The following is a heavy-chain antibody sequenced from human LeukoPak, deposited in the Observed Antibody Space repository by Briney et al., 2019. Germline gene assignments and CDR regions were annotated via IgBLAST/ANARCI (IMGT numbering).Heavy chain of an antibody. D-gene: IGHD3-22*01. V-gene: IGHV1-69*01. CDR2: IIPLFGTA. Sequence: SVKVSCKASGGTFSNYAISWVRQAPGHGLDWIGGIIPLFGTAHYAQKFQGRVTITADESTTTVYMESNSLTSDDTAVYYCARVWGQGSSGYYPFWGQGTLVTVSS. CDR3: ARVWGQGSSGYYPF. J-gene: IGHJ4*02. CDR1: GGTFSNYA.